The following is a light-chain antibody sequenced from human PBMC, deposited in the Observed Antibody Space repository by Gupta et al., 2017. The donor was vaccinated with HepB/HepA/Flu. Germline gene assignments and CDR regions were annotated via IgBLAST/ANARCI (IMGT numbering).Light chain of an antibody. Sequence: QSALTHPAPASAASGQSISIYCTGTSSDVGGYNYVSWYQQHPGKAPKLMIYDVSNRPSGVSNRFSGSKSGNTASLTISGLQAEDEADYYCSSYTSSSTLVFGGGTKLTVL. V-gene: IGLV2-14*01. CDR3: SSYTSSSTLV. CDR1: SSDVGGYNY. J-gene: IGLJ2*01. CDR2: DVS.